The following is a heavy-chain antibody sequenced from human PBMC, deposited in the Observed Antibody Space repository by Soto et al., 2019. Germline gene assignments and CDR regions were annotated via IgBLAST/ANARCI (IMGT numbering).Heavy chain of an antibody. CDR1: GGSISSSNG. J-gene: IGHJ5*02. CDR2: IYHSGST. CDR3: ARKEMYYDFWSGYHNWFDP. Sequence: SETLSLTCPVSGGSISSSNGWSWVRQPPGKGLEWIGEIYHSGSTNYNPSLKSRVTISVDKSKNQFSLKLSSVTAADTAVYYCARKEMYYDFWSGYHNWFDPWGQGTLVTVSS. V-gene: IGHV4-4*02. D-gene: IGHD3-3*01.